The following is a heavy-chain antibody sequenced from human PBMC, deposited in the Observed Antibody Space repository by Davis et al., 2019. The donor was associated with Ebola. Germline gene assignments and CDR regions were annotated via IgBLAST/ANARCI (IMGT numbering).Heavy chain of an antibody. J-gene: IGHJ3*02. CDR1: GFIFSSYV. D-gene: IGHD3-22*01. V-gene: IGHV3-21*01. CDR2: IRSSSYYI. Sequence: GGSLRLSCSASGFIFSSYVLSWVRLAPGKGLEWVSSIRSSSYYIYYADSLKGRFTISRENAKNSLYLQMNSLSAEDTAVYHCARGGYYDSSGYSHEAFDIWGQGTMVTVSS. CDR3: ARGGYYDSSGYSHEAFDI.